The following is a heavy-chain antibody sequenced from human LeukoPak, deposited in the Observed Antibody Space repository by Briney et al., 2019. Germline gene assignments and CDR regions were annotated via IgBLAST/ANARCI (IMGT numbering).Heavy chain of an antibody. J-gene: IGHJ4*02. CDR1: GGSFSGYY. CDR3: ARRPLAGFDY. D-gene: IGHD6-19*01. Sequence: PSETLSLTCAVYGGSFSGYYWSWIRQPPGKGLEWIGEINHSGSTNYNPSLKSRVTISVDTSKIQISLKLSSVTAADTAVYYCARRPLAGFDYWGQGTLVTVSS. CDR2: INHSGST. V-gene: IGHV4-34*01.